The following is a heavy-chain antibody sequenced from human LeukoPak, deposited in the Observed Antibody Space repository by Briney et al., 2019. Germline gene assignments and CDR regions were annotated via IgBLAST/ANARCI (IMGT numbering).Heavy chain of an antibody. CDR1: GGSISSYY. CDR2: IYTSGST. Sequence: PSETLSLTCTVSGGSISSYYWSWIRQPAGKGLEWIGRIYTSGSTNYNPSLKSRVTMSVDTSKNQFSLKLNSVTAADTAVYYCARDWTGSSWTNFDYWGQGTLVTVSS. V-gene: IGHV4-4*07. D-gene: IGHD6-13*01. J-gene: IGHJ4*02. CDR3: ARDWTGSSWTNFDY.